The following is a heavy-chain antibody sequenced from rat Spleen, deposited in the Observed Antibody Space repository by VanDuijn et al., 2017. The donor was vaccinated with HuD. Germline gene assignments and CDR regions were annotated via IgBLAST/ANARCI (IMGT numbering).Heavy chain of an antibody. CDR3: ARHNSGYGVMDA. J-gene: IGHJ4*01. D-gene: IGHD4-3*01. Sequence: EVQLVESDGGLVQPGRSLKLSCTASGFTLSDHFMAWVRQAPTTGLEWVASISYDGGRSYHRDSVKGRFTISRDNAKSILYLQMDSLRSEDTATYYCARHNSGYGVMDAWGQGASVTVSS. CDR2: ISYDGGRS. CDR1: GFTLSDHF. V-gene: IGHV5-20*01.